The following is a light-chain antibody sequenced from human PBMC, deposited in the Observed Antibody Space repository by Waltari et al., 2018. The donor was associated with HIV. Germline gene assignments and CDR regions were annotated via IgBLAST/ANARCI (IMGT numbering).Light chain of an antibody. Sequence: DIVMTQAPLSSPVTLGQPASISCRSSQSLVHTDGDTYLSWLHQRPGQPPRLLIYKFSNRFSGVPDRFSGSGAGTDFTLKISRVEAEDVGVYYCFQTTQIPVTFGGGTKVEIK. V-gene: IGKV2-24*01. J-gene: IGKJ4*01. CDR1: QSLVHTDGDTY. CDR3: FQTTQIPVT. CDR2: KFS.